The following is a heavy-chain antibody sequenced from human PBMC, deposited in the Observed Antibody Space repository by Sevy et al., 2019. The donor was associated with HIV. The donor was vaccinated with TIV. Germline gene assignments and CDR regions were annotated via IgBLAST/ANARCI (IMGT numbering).Heavy chain of an antibody. CDR3: ARDGSGRWLQLSYGMDV. CDR2: ISSSSSTI. Sequence: GGSLRLSCAASGFTFSSYSMNWVRQAPGKGLEWVSYISSSSSTIYYADSVKGRFTISRDNAKNSLYLQMNSLRDEDTAVYYWARDGSGRWLQLSYGMDVWGQGTTVTVSS. V-gene: IGHV3-48*02. CDR1: GFTFSSYS. D-gene: IGHD5-12*01. J-gene: IGHJ6*02.